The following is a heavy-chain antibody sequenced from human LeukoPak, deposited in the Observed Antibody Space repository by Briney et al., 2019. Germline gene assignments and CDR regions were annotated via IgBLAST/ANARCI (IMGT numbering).Heavy chain of an antibody. CDR1: GFTFNTFN. CDR2: INSGGDYK. V-gene: IGHV3-21*01. Sequence: GGSLRLSCAPSGFTFNTFNMNWFRQAPGKGLEWVSSINSGGDYKYYADSVKGRFTTSRDNAKNSLSLQLSSLRVEDTAIYYCGRGHYDVLASSYKWTPDYWGQGTLVTVSS. J-gene: IGHJ4*02. D-gene: IGHD3-9*01. CDR3: GRGHYDVLASSYKWTPDY.